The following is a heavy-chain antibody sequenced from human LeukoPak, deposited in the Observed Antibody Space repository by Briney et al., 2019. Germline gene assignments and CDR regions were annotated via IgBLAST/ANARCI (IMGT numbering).Heavy chain of an antibody. CDR1: GFSLSTSGVG. CDR3: AHRQRSGGYYYYYYGMDV. J-gene: IGHJ6*02. V-gene: IGHV2-5*02. Sequence: SGPTLVKPTQTLTLTCTFSGFSLSTSGVGVGWIRQPPGKALEWLALIYWDDDKRYSPSLKSRLTITKDTSKNQVVLTMTNMDPVDTATYYCAHRQRSGGYYYYYYGMDVWGQGTTVTVSS. D-gene: IGHD1-1*01. CDR2: IYWDDDK.